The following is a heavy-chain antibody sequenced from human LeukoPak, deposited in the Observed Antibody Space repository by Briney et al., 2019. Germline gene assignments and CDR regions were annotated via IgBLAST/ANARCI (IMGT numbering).Heavy chain of an antibody. CDR2: IWYDGSNK. CDR3: ARDAGSSRIYFDY. V-gene: IGHV3-33*01. CDR1: GFTFSSYG. J-gene: IGHJ4*02. Sequence: GRSLRLSCAASGFTFSSYGMHWVRHAPGKGLEWVAVIWYDGSNKYYADSVKGRFTISRDNSKNTLYLQMNSLRAEDTAVYYCARDAGSSRIYFDYWGQGTLVTVSS. D-gene: IGHD6-6*01.